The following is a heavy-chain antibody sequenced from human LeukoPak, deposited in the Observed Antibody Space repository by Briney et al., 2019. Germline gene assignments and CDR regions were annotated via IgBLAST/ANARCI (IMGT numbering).Heavy chain of an antibody. Sequence: SETLSLTCAVYGGSFSGYYWSWIRQPPGKGPEWIGEINHSGSTNYNPSLKSRVTISVDTSKNQFSLKLSSVTAADTAVYYCARHYRLWFGEETGKTYNWFDPWGQGTLVTVSS. J-gene: IGHJ5*02. D-gene: IGHD3-10*01. CDR2: INHSGST. CDR3: ARHYRLWFGEETGKTYNWFDP. CDR1: GGSFSGYY. V-gene: IGHV4-34*01.